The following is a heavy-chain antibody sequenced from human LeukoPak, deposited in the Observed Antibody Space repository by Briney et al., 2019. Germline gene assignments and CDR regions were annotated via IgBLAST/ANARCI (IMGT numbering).Heavy chain of an antibody. Sequence: GGSLRLSCAASGFTFSSYAMHWVRQAPGKGLEWVAVISYDGSNKYYADSVKGRFTISRDNSKNTLYLQMNSLRAEDTAVYYCARAPVGLLGGADDYWGQGTLVTVSS. CDR3: ARAPVGLLGGADDY. CDR2: ISYDGSNK. V-gene: IGHV3-30*04. D-gene: IGHD3-16*01. J-gene: IGHJ4*02. CDR1: GFTFSSYA.